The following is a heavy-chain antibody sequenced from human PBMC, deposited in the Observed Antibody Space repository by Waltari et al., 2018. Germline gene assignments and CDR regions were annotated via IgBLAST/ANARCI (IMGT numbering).Heavy chain of an antibody. CDR2: IYYSGST. Sequence: QVQLQESGPGLVKPSQTLSLTCTVSGGSISSGDYYWSWIRQPPGKGLEWIGYIYYSGSTYYNPAPKSRVTISVDTSKNQFSLKLSSVTAADTAVYYCARDIGLTTGFDYWGQGTLVTVSS. CDR3: ARDIGLTTGFDY. CDR1: GGSISSGDYY. D-gene: IGHD4-17*01. J-gene: IGHJ4*02. V-gene: IGHV4-30-4*08.